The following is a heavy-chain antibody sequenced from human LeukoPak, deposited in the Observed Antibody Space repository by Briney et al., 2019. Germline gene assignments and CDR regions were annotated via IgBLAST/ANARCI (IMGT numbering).Heavy chain of an antibody. V-gene: IGHV4-34*01. J-gene: IGHJ1*01. CDR3: ARGPTYYYDSSGYSFFFQH. CDR1: GGSFSGYY. D-gene: IGHD3-22*01. CDR2: INHSGST. Sequence: PSETLSLTCAVYGGSFSGYYWSWIRQPPGKGLEWIGEINHSGSTNYNPSLEGRVTISVDTSKNQFSLKLSSVTAADTAVYYCARGPTYYYDSSGYSFFFQHWGQGTLVTVSS.